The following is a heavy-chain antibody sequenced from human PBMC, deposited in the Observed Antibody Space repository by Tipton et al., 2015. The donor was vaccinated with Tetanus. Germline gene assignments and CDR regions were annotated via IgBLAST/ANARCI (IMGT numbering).Heavy chain of an antibody. CDR1: GGSINPYY. CDR3: ARESDYYNSGLKY. V-gene: IGHV4-59*12. CDR2: VYSSGTT. J-gene: IGHJ4*02. Sequence: TLSLTCTVSGGSINPYYWSWIRQPPGKGLEWIGNVYSSGTTDYSPSLKSRVTMSVDTSKNELSLRLTSVTAADTAVYYCARESDYYNSGLKYWGQGILVTVSS. D-gene: IGHD6-19*01.